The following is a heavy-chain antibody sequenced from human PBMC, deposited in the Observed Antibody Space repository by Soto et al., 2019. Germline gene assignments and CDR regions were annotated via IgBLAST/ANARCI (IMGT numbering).Heavy chain of an antibody. D-gene: IGHD2-8*01. V-gene: IGHV3-23*01. J-gene: IGHJ6*04. CDR2: ISGSGGST. CDR3: AKGRMVYDPYYYYGMDV. Sequence: EVQLLESGGGLVQPGGSLRLSCAASGFTFSSYAMSWVRQAPGKGLEWVSAISGSGGSTDYADSVKGRFTISRDNSKNTLYRQMNRLRDEDTAVYYCAKGRMVYDPYYYYGMDVWGKGTTVTASS. CDR1: GFTFSSYA.